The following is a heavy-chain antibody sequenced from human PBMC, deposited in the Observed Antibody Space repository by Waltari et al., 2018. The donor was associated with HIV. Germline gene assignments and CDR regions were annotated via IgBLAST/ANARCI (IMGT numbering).Heavy chain of an antibody. D-gene: IGHD3-22*01. Sequence: EVQLVESGGGLVKPGGSLRLSCAASGFTFSNAWMRWVRQAPGKGLEWVGRIKSKTEGGTTDYAAPVKGRFTISRDDSKNTLYLQMNSLKTEDTAVYYCTTDSDYYDSSGYYYWFDYWGQGTLVTVSS. V-gene: IGHV3-15*01. J-gene: IGHJ4*02. CDR3: TTDSDYYDSSGYYYWFDY. CDR1: GFTFSNAW. CDR2: IKSKTEGGTT.